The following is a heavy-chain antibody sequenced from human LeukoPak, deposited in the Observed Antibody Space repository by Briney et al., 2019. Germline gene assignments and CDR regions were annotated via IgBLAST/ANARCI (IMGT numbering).Heavy chain of an antibody. CDR1: GYTFTDDY. CDR2: INPDSGDT. CDR3: ARDSGGLPVDY. D-gene: IGHD3-16*01. Sequence: ASVKVSCEAFGYTFTDDYIHWVRQAPGQGLEWMGWINPDSGDTMYSQKFQGRVTMTTDTSTSTAYMELRSLRSDDTAVYYCARDSGGLPVDYWGQGTLVTVSS. J-gene: IGHJ4*02. V-gene: IGHV1-2*02.